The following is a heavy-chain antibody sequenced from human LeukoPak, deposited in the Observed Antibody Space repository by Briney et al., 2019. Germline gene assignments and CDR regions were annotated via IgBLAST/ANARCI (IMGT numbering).Heavy chain of an antibody. CDR1: GGSISSSSYY. CDR2: IYYSGST. CDR3: ARGDGDYFYYYYYMDV. Sequence: SETLSLTCTVSGGSISSSSYYWGWIRQPPGKGLEWLGSIYYSGSTYYNPSLKSRVTISVDTSKNQFSLKLSSVTAADTAVYYCARGDGDYFYYYYYMDVWGKGTTVTVSS. V-gene: IGHV4-39*07. D-gene: IGHD4-17*01. J-gene: IGHJ6*03.